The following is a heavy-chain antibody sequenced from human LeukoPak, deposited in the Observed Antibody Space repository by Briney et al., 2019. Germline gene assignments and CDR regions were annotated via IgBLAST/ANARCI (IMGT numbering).Heavy chain of an antibody. CDR1: GFTFSNYA. CDR2: INWNGGST. Sequence: PGGSLRLSCAASGFTFSNYAMSWVRQAPGKGLEWVSGINWNGGSTGYADSVKGRFTISRDNAKNSLYLQMNSLRAEDTALYYCARKEASLYGDTSYFDYWGQGTQVTVSS. V-gene: IGHV3-20*04. CDR3: ARKEASLYGDTSYFDY. J-gene: IGHJ4*02. D-gene: IGHD4-17*01.